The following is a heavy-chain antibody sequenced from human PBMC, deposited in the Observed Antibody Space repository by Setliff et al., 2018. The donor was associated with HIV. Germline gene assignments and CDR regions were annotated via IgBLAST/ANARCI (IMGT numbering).Heavy chain of an antibody. D-gene: IGHD1-1*01. CDR2: IFSNVTT. Sequence: SETLSLTCTVSGDSIDDFYWSWIRQPLGQGLEWIGYIFSNVTTNYSPSLKSRVTMSIDRSKSQFLLNLTSVNASDTAIYYCARRKLSKGGAFDYWGQGALVTVSS. CDR3: ARRKLSKGGAFDY. CDR1: GDSIDDFY. V-gene: IGHV4-4*09. J-gene: IGHJ4*02.